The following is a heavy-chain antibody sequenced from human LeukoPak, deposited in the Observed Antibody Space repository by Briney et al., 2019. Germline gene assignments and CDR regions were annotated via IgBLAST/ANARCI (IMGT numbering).Heavy chain of an antibody. V-gene: IGHV3-23*01. CDR3: ARDPNGNYVGAFDFQR. J-gene: IGHJ1*01. CDR2: ISGAGT. D-gene: IGHD4-17*01. Sequence: GGSLRLSCAASGFTFTNYAMTWVRQAPGKGLEWVSSISGAGTYYADSVKGRFTISRDNYKNTLYLQMNSLRAEDTAIYYCARDPNGNYVGAFDFQRWGHGTLVTVSS. CDR1: GFTFTNYA.